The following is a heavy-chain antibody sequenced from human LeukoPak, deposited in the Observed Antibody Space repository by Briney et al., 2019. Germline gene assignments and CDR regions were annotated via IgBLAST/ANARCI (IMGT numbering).Heavy chain of an antibody. Sequence: GGSLRLSCAASGFTVSSNYMSWVRQAPGKGLEWVSVIYSGGSTYYADSVKGRFTISRDNSKNTLYLQMNSLRAEDTAVYYCARDRGDYAFDYWGQGTLVTASS. D-gene: IGHD4-17*01. V-gene: IGHV3-66*01. CDR1: GFTVSSNY. J-gene: IGHJ4*02. CDR2: IYSGGST. CDR3: ARDRGDYAFDY.